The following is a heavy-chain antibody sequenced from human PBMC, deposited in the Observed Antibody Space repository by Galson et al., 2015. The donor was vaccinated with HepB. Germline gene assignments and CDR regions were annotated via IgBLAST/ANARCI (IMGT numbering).Heavy chain of an antibody. J-gene: IGHJ4*02. Sequence: SLRLSCAASGFTVSSNYMSWVRQAPGKGLEWVSVIYSGGSTYYADSVKGRFTISRDNSKNTLYLQMNSLRAEDTAVYYCARGGGYDFWSGYYGVFDYWGQGTLVTVSS. CDR3: ARGGGYDFWSGYYGVFDY. CDR2: IYSGGST. D-gene: IGHD3-3*01. CDR1: GFTVSSNY. V-gene: IGHV3-66*01.